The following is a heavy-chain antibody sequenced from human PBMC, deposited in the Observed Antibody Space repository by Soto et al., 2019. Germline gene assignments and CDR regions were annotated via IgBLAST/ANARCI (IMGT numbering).Heavy chain of an antibody. CDR3: ARVDSEELILTGYLAY. D-gene: IGHD3-9*01. V-gene: IGHV1-69*02. CDR1: GGTFSSYT. CDR2: IIPILGIA. J-gene: IGHJ4*02. Sequence: QVQLVQSGAEVKKPGSSVKVSCKASGGTFSSYTISWVRQAPGQGLEWMGRIIPILGIANYAQKFQGRVTITADKSTSTAYMELSSLRSEDTAVYYCARVDSEELILTGYLAYWGQGTLVTVSS.